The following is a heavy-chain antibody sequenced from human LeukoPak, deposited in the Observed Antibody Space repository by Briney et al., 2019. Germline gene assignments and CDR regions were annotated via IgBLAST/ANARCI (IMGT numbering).Heavy chain of an antibody. CDR3: ARDPANAGLFDY. CDR1: GFTFSDYY. D-gene: IGHD7-27*01. J-gene: IGHJ4*02. CDR2: ISSSGSTI. Sequence: GGSLRLSCAASGFTFSDYYMSWIRQAPGKGLEWVSYISSSGSTIYYADSVKGRFTISRDNAKNSPYLQMNSLRAEDTAVYYSARDPANAGLFDYWGQGTLVTVSS. V-gene: IGHV3-11*01.